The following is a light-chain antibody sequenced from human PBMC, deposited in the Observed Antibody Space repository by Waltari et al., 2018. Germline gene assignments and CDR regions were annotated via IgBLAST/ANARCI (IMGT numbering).Light chain of an antibody. CDR3: CSYAGGHPHYFVSYL. CDR1: SGEVGQFDL. J-gene: IGLJ1*01. Sequence: QTALSQPASVSGSPGQSITISCTGSSGEVGQFDLVAWSPQYPGRSPQLLIYAVTKRPSCVSSRFSCSKSGNTAFLTITELQADDEALYYCCSYAGGHPHYFVSYLFGSGTDVTV. V-gene: IGLV2-23*02. CDR2: AVT.